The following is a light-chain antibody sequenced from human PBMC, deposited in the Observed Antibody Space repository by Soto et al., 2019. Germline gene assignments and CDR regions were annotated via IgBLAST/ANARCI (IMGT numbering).Light chain of an antibody. V-gene: IGKV1-5*03. CDR1: QSISSW. Sequence: DIQMTQSPYTLSASVEDRVTITCRASQSISSWLAWYQQKPGKATKLLIYKASSLESGVPSRFSGSGSGTEFTLTISSLQPEEFAVYYCKKFSSYPLTVGKGTKVAIK. CDR3: KKFSSYPLT. J-gene: IGKJ4*01. CDR2: KAS.